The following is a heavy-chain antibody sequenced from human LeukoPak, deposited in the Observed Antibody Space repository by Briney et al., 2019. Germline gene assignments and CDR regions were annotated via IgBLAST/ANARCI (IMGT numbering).Heavy chain of an antibody. Sequence: PGGSLRLSCAASGFTFSGSAIHWVRQSSGKGLEWVGRIRSKAYTYATAYAASLKGRFTISRDDSKNTAYLQMNSLKTEDTAVYYCTSLIADYAGNSPFDYWGQGTLVTVSS. D-gene: IGHD4-23*01. CDR2: IRSKAYTYAT. J-gene: IGHJ4*02. CDR3: TSLIADYAGNSPFDY. V-gene: IGHV3-73*01. CDR1: GFTFSGSA.